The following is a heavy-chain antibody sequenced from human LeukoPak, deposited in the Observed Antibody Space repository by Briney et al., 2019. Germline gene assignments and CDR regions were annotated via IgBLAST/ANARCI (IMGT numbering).Heavy chain of an antibody. CDR1: GFTFSSYE. D-gene: IGHD2-2*01. CDR3: AKAVVIVPTATPFDY. J-gene: IGHJ4*02. V-gene: IGHV3-23*01. Sequence: GGSLRLSCAASGFTFSSYEMNWVRQAPGKGLEWVSAISGRGANTYYADSVKGRFTISRDNSKNTPYMQMNSLRAEDTAVYYCAKAVVIVPTATPFDYWGQGTLVTVSS. CDR2: ISGRGANT.